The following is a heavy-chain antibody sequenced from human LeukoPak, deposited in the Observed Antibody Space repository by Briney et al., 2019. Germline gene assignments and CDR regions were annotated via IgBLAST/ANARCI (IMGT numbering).Heavy chain of an antibody. CDR2: INTNTGNP. V-gene: IGHV7-4-1*01. J-gene: IGHJ6*02. CDR1: GYTFTSYA. D-gene: IGHD1-26*01. CDR3: ASTRGPYYYYYYGMDV. Sequence: GASVKVSCKASGYTFTSYAMNWVRQAPGQGLEWMGWINTNTGNPTYAQGFTGRFVFSLDTSVSTAYLQICSLKAEDTAVYYCASTRGPYYYYYYGMDVWGQGTLVTVSS.